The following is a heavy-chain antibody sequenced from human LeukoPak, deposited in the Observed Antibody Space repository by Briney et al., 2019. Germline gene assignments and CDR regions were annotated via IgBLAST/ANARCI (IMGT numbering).Heavy chain of an antibody. V-gene: IGHV3-30*18. CDR2: ISYDGSNK. J-gene: IGHJ4*02. CDR1: GFTFSSYG. Sequence: PGRSLRLSCAASGFTFSSYGMHWVRQAPGKGLEWVAVISYDGSNKYYADSVKGRFTISRDNSKNTLYLQMNSLRAEDTAVYYCAKDLGTGGEFDYWGQGTLVTVSS. D-gene: IGHD4-17*01. CDR3: AKDLGTGGEFDY.